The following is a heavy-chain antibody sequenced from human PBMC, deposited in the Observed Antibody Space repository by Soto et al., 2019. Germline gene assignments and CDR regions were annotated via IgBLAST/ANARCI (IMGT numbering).Heavy chain of an antibody. J-gene: IGHJ4*02. Sequence: WGYLKLSCAASGFTFSSYAMSWVRQAPEKGLEWVSAISGSGGSTYYADSVKGRLTISRDNSKNTLYLQMNSLRAEDTAVYYCAKTALTPMIVGGRGTFDXWGQGTLVTGSX. CDR3: AKTALTPMIVGGRGTFDX. CDR2: ISGSGGST. CDR1: GFTFSSYA. V-gene: IGHV3-23*01. D-gene: IGHD3-22*01.